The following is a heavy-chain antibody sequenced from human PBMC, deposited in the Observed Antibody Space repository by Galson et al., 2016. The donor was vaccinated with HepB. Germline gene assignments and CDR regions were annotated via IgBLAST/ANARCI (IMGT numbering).Heavy chain of an antibody. CDR1: GCSISSGSYY. J-gene: IGHJ4*02. CDR2: IYTSGST. CDR3: ARYCSGGSCYNSGIDY. V-gene: IGHV4-61*02. D-gene: IGHD2-15*01. Sequence: TLSLTCTVYGCSISSGSYYWSWIRQPAGKGLEWIGRIYTSGSTNYNPSLKSRVTISVDTSKNQFSLNLSSVTAADTAVYYCARYCSGGSCYNSGIDYWGQGTLVTVSS.